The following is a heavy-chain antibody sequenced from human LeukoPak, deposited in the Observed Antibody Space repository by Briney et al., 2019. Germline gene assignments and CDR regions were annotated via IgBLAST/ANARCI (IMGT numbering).Heavy chain of an antibody. V-gene: IGHV4-59*01. J-gene: IGHJ6*03. CDR2: IYYSGST. CDR3: ARALRINGSGSYYNIYYYMDV. D-gene: IGHD3-10*01. Sequence: PSETLSLTCTVSGGSISSYYWSWIRQPPGKGLEWIGYIYYSGSTNYNPSLKSRVTISVDTSKNQFSLKLSSVTAADTAVYYCARALRINGSGSYYNIYYYMDVWGKGTTVTISS. CDR1: GGSISSYY.